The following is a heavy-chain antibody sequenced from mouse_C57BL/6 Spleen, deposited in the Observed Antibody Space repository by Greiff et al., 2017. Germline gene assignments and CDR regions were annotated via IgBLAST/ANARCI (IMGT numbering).Heavy chain of an antibody. D-gene: IGHD1-1*01. CDR3: ARGFSDYYGSRNWYFDV. V-gene: IGHV1-72*01. CDR1: GYTFTSYW. Sequence: QVQLQQPGAELVKPGASVKLSCKASGYTFTSYWMHWVKQRPGRGLEWIGRIDPNSGGTKYNEKFKSKATLTVNKHSSQAYMQLSSLTSEDSAVYYCARGFSDYYGSRNWYFDVWGTGTTVTVSS. J-gene: IGHJ1*03. CDR2: IDPNSGGT.